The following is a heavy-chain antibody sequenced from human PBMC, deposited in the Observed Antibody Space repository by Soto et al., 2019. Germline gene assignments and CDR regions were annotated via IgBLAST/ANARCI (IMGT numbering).Heavy chain of an antibody. J-gene: IGHJ1*01. V-gene: IGHV1-18*01. D-gene: IGHD1-26*01. CDR3: ARDVISGKDSAEYFQD. CDR2: ISAYNSNR. CDR1: GYTFTSYG. Sequence: ASVKVSCKASGYTFTSYGITWVRQAPGQGLEWVGWISAYNSNRDYAQKLQDRVTMTTDPSTSTVYMELRGLTFDDTAMYYCARDVISGKDSAEYFQDWGQGTQVTVSS.